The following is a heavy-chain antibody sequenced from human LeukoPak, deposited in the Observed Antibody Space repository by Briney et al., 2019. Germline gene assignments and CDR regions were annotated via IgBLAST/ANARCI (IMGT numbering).Heavy chain of an antibody. Sequence: PSETLSLTCTVSGGSITNYYWSWVRQPPGKGLEWIAYIYYSGGTNYNPSLKSRVTISVDTSKNQFSLKLSSVTAADTAVYYCARNPGGSYYYYGMDVWGQGTTVTVSS. J-gene: IGHJ6*02. CDR1: GGSITNYY. CDR2: IYYSGGT. CDR3: ARNPGGSYYYYGMDV. V-gene: IGHV4-59*01. D-gene: IGHD3-16*01.